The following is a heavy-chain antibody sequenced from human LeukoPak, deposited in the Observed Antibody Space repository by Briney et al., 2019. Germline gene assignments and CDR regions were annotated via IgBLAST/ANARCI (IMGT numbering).Heavy chain of an antibody. D-gene: IGHD2-21*02. V-gene: IGHV3-53*01. CDR2: IYSGGST. CDR3: AKDRLLNCRGDCYIFDY. Sequence: PGGSLRLSCAASGFTVSSNYMSWVRRAPGKGLEWVSVIYSGGSTYYADSVKGRFSISRDNSKNTLYLQVNGLRTEDTAVYYCAKDRLLNCRGDCYIFDYWGQGTVVTVST. J-gene: IGHJ4*02. CDR1: GFTVSSNY.